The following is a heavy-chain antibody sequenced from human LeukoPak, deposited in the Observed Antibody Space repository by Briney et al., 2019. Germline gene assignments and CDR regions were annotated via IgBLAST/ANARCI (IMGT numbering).Heavy chain of an antibody. CDR1: GGTFSSYA. V-gene: IGHV1-69*13. D-gene: IGHD3-10*01. J-gene: IGHJ6*02. CDR3: ARVVRGMGNYYGMDV. Sequence: SVKVSCKASGGTFSSYAISWVRQAPRQGLEWMGGIIPIFGTANYAQKFQGRVTITADESTSTAYMELSSLRSEDTAVYYCARVVRGMGNYYGMDVWGQGTTVTVSS. CDR2: IIPIFGTA.